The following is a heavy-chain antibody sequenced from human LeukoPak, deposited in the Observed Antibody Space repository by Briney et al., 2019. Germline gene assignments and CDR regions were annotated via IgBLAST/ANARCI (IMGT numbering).Heavy chain of an antibody. CDR3: ASHWELRY. CDR1: GFSVSSIC. J-gene: IGHJ4*02. CDR2: IYSGGTT. Sequence: PGGSLRLSCAASGFSVSSICMNWVRQAQGKGLEWVADIYSGGTTYYADSVKGRFTISRDNSKNTLYLQMNNLRAEDTAMYYCASHWELRYWGQGTLVTVSS. D-gene: IGHD1-26*01. V-gene: IGHV3-53*01.